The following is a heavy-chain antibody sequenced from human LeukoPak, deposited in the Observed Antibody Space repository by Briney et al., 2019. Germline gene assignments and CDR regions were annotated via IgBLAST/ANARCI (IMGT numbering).Heavy chain of an antibody. Sequence: SETLSLTCTVSGGSISSYYWSWIRQPPGKGLEWIGYIYTSGSTNYNPSLKSRVTISVDTSKNQFSLKLSSVTAADTAVYYCARQGIPHFGYYYYMDVWGKGTTVTVSS. V-gene: IGHV4-4*09. CDR3: ARQGIPHFGYYYYMDV. CDR2: IYTSGST. CDR1: GGSISSYY. D-gene: IGHD3-3*01. J-gene: IGHJ6*03.